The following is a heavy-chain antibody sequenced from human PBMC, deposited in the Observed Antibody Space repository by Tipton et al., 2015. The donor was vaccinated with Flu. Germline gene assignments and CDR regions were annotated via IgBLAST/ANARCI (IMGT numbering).Heavy chain of an antibody. V-gene: IGHV1-46*04. J-gene: IGHJ4*02. CDR3: VRECPDCYWFDY. CDR2: MKSNIGLT. CDR1: GYSFTSYF. D-gene: IGHD2-21*02. Sequence: QVQLVQSGAEVKKPGASVTLSCRASGYSFTSYFVHWIRQAPGQGLEWLAMMKSNIGLTVYSQNLQGRLSMTRDTSTGTVYMEVSSLRSEDTAIYYCVRECPDCYWFDYWGQGTLVTVS.